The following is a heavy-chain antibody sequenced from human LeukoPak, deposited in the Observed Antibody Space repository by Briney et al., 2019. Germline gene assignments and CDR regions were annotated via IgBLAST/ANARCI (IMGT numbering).Heavy chain of an antibody. V-gene: IGHV4-39*06. Sequence: SETLSLTCTVSGGSISSSSYYWGWVRQPQGKELEWIGSIYYSGSTSYDLSLKSRVTISVDTSKNQFALKLSSVTAADTAVYYCARGSRDSSGYRPWYYYYYYMDVWGKGTTVTVSS. CDR3: ARGSRDSSGYRPWYYYYYYMDV. CDR2: IYYSGST. J-gene: IGHJ6*03. CDR1: GGSISSSSYY. D-gene: IGHD3-22*01.